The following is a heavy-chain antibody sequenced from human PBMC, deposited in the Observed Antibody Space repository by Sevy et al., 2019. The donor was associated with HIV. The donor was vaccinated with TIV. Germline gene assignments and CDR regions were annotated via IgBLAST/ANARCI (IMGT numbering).Heavy chain of an antibody. D-gene: IGHD5-18*01. J-gene: IGHJ4*02. Sequence: GGSLRLSCAASGFSFSIYWMHWVRQVPGKGLVWVSRINSDGSSTTYADSVKGRFTFSRDNAKNTLFLQMNSLRVDDTAVYYCVREGVGGYSYGFDYWGQGTLVTVSS. CDR3: VREGVGGYSYGFDY. V-gene: IGHV3-74*03. CDR2: INSDGSST. CDR1: GFSFSIYW.